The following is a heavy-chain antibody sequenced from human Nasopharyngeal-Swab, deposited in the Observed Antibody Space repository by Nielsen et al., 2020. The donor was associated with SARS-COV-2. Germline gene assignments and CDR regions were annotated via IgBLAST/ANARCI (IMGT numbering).Heavy chain of an antibody. V-gene: IGHV4-39*01. J-gene: IGHJ4*02. D-gene: IGHD6-13*01. CDR2: IYYSGST. CDR3: ARLDPYSSRDDY. Sequence: PGKGLEWIGSIYYSGSTYHNPSLKSRVTISVDTSKNQFSLKLSSVTAADTAVYYCARLDPYSSRDDYWGQGTLVTVSS.